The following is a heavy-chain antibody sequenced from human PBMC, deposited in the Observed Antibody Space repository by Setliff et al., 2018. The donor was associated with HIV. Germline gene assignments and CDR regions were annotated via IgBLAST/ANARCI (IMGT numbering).Heavy chain of an antibody. Sequence: PVKVSCKTLGYMITNYSTTWIRQVPGQGLVWMGWISANSGYTDYSREFQDRVTMTADPSTTTAYMEFTNLNSDDMAIYSWARGNYVVIWGQGTLVTVAS. D-gene: IGHD3-10*02. CDR1: GYMITNYS. V-gene: IGHV1-18*03. CDR2: ISANSGYT. J-gene: IGHJ4*02. CDR3: ARGNYVVI.